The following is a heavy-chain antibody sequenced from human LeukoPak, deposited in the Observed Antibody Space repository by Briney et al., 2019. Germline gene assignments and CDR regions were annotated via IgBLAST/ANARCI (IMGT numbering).Heavy chain of an antibody. Sequence: ASVKISCKASGDTFTDDYMHSGQQAPGKGLEWMGRVDPEDGETIYAEKFQGRVTITADTSTDTAYMELSRLRSEDRAVYYCATVDGIAVAATDYWGQGTLVTVSS. CDR2: VDPEDGET. CDR1: GDTFTDDY. CDR3: ATVDGIAVAATDY. D-gene: IGHD6-19*01. V-gene: IGHV1-69-2*01. J-gene: IGHJ4*02.